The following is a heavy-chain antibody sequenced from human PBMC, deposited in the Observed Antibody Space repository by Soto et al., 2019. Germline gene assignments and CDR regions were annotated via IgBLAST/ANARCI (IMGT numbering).Heavy chain of an antibody. D-gene: IGHD2-15*01. V-gene: IGHV3-23*01. CDR3: AKDWDCSGGSSYDAEYFQH. Sequence: PGGNPKLSRAASGFTFSSYAMSWVRQAPEKGLEWVSAISGSGGSTYYADSVKGRFTISRDNSKNTLYLQMNSLRAEDTAVYYCAKDWDCSGGSSYDAEYFQHWGQGTLVTVSS. CDR1: GFTFSSYA. J-gene: IGHJ1*01. CDR2: ISGSGGST.